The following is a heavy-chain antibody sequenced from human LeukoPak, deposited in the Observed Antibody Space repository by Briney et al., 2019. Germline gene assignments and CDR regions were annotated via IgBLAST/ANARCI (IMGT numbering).Heavy chain of an antibody. J-gene: IGHJ4*02. V-gene: IGHV4-39*07. CDR1: GGSISSSSYY. Sequence: SETLSLTCTVSGGSISSSSYYWGWIRQPPGKGLEWIGSIYYSGSTYYNPSLKSRVTISVDTSKNQFSLKLSSVTAADTAVYYCAREKAGYYDIWGQGTLVTVSS. D-gene: IGHD3-22*01. CDR3: AREKAGYYDI. CDR2: IYYSGST.